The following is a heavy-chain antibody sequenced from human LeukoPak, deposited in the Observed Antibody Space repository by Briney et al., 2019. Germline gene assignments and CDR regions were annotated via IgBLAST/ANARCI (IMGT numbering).Heavy chain of an antibody. D-gene: IGHD2-2*01. V-gene: IGHV4-59*01. CDR2: IYYSGST. CDR3: ARDGCSSTSCYLSPPNWFDP. CDR1: GGSISSYY. J-gene: IGHJ5*02. Sequence: PSETLSLTCTVSGGSISSYYWSWIRQPPGKGLEWIGYIYYSGSTNCNPSLKSRVTISVDTSKNQFSLKLSSVTAADTAVYYCARDGCSSTSCYLSPPNWFDPWGQGNLVTVSS.